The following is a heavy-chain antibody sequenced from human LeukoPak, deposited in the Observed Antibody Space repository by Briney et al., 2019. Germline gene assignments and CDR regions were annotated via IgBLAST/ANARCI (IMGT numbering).Heavy chain of an antibody. V-gene: IGHV4-39*01. D-gene: IGHD3-22*01. CDR3: ARLADTSSYYEDY. CDR1: GGSISSSSYY. CDR2: IYYSGST. J-gene: IGHJ4*02. Sequence: PSETLSLTCTVSGGSISSSSYYWGWIRQPPGKGLEWIGSIYYSGSTYYNPSLKSRVTISVDTSKNQFSLKLRSVTAADTAVYYCARLADTSSYYEDYWGQGTLVTVSS.